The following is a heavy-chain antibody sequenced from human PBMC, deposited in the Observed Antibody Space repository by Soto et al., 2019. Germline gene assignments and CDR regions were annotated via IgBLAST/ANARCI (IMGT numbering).Heavy chain of an antibody. CDR1: GYSFTSYW. D-gene: IGHD6-13*01. V-gene: IGHV5-51*01. CDR2: IYPGDSDT. J-gene: IGHJ6*02. Sequence: GESLKISCKGSGYSFTSYWIGWVRQMPGKGLEWMGIIYPGDSDTRYSPSFQGQVTISADKSISTAYLQCSSLKASDTAMYYCARTSAAGKYYYGMDVWGQGTTVTVSS. CDR3: ARTSAAGKYYYGMDV.